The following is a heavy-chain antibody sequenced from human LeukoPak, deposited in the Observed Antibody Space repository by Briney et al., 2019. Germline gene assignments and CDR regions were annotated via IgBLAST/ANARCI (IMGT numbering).Heavy chain of an antibody. CDR2: IYYSGST. V-gene: IGHV4-59*08. D-gene: IGHD6-19*01. Sequence: TSETLSLTCTVSGGSISSYYWSWIRQPPGKGLEWIAYIYYSGSTNYNPSLKSRATISVDTSKNQFSLKLSSVTAADTAVYYCASLDSSGWYYFDYWGQGTLVTVSS. CDR3: ASLDSSGWYYFDY. J-gene: IGHJ4*02. CDR1: GGSISSYY.